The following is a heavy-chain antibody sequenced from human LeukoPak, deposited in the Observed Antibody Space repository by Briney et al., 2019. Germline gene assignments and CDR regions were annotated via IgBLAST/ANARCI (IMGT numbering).Heavy chain of an antibody. V-gene: IGHV3-23*01. CDR1: GFTFGSYA. D-gene: IGHD3-10*01. CDR3: AKAEEGDLSYYFDY. CDR2: ISGSGGST. J-gene: IGHJ4*02. Sequence: GGPLRLSCAASGFTFGSYAMSWVRQAPGKGLEWVSAISGSGGSTYYADSVKGRFTISRDNSKNTLYLQMNSLRAEDTAVYYCAKAEEGDLSYYFDYWGQGTLVTVSS.